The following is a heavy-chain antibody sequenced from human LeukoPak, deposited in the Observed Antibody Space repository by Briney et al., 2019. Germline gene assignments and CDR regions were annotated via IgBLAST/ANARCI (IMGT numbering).Heavy chain of an antibody. Sequence: PGGSLRLSCAASGFTFSTFGIHWVRQAPGKGLDWVAVTSYDGRNRYYADSVKGRFTISRDNAKNTLYLQMNSLRVEDTAVYYCAKQMVRGVITTEFDYWGQGTLVTVSS. CDR3: AKQMVRGVITTEFDY. CDR2: TSYDGRNR. J-gene: IGHJ4*02. CDR1: GFTFSTFG. V-gene: IGHV3-30*18. D-gene: IGHD3-10*01.